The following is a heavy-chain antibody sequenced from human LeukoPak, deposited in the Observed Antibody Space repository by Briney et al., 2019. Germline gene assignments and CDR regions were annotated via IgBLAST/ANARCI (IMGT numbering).Heavy chain of an antibody. CDR3: ARVPSSSSYFDY. D-gene: IGHD6-6*01. J-gene: IGHJ4*02. Sequence: ASVKVSCKASGYTFTGYYMHWVRQAPGQGLEWMGWINPNSGGTNYAQKFQGRVTMTRGTSISTAYMELSRLRSDDTAVYYCARVPSSSSYFDYWGQGTLVTVSS. CDR2: INPNSGGT. V-gene: IGHV1-2*02. CDR1: GYTFTGYY.